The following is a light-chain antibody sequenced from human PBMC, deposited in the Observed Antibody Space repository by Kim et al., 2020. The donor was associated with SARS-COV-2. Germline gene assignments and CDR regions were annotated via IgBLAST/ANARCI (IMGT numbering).Light chain of an antibody. CDR3: QQYNDWPPT. CDR2: ATS. CDR1: QTISYN. V-gene: IGKV3-15*01. Sequence: EILMTQSPATLSVSPGERATLSCRASQTISYNLAWYQQKAGQAPRHLIYATSTRATGVPARFSGSGSGTEFTLTISSLQSEDFAVYYYQQYNDWPPTFGQGTKVDIK. J-gene: IGKJ1*01.